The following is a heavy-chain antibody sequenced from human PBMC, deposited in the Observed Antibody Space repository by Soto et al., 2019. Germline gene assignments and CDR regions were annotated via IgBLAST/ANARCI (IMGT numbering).Heavy chain of an antibody. J-gene: IGHJ3*02. CDR1: GYTFTSYG. Sequence: QVQLVQSGAEVKKPGASVKVSCKASGYTFTSYGISWVRQAPGQGLEWMGWISAYNGNTNYAQKLKGRVTMTTDTSTSTAYMEMRSLRSDDTAVYYCAREETYYDFWSGHYDAFDIWGQGTMVTVSS. CDR2: ISAYNGNT. D-gene: IGHD3-3*01. CDR3: AREETYYDFWSGHYDAFDI. V-gene: IGHV1-18*01.